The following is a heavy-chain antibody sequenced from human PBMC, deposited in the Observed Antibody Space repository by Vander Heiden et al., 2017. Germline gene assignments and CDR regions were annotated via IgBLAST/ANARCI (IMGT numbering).Heavy chain of an antibody. V-gene: IGHV3-72*01. J-gene: IGHJ4*02. CDR2: ARNEPNSFTP. CDR1: GFTFSDHH. CDR3: VKSRVGSILDY. D-gene: IGHD1-26*01. Sequence: EVQLVESGGGLVQPGGSLRLSCAASGFTFSDHHLDWVRQAPGKGLEGSGRARNEPNSFTPEYAASVKGRFTVSRDDSKSSSYLQMDSLKTEDTAVYYCVKSRVGSILDYWGQGTLVTVSS.